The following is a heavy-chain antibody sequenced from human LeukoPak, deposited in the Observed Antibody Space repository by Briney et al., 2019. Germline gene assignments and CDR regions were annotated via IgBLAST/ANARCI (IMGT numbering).Heavy chain of an antibody. Sequence: GGSLRLSCAASGFTVSNNYMNWVRQAPGKGLEWVSVIYSGGNTYYADSVKGRFTISRDNSKNTLHLQMNNLRTEDTAMYYCARDRDYGGKLGYWGQGTLVTVSS. J-gene: IGHJ4*02. CDR3: ARDRDYGGKLGY. CDR1: GFTVSNNY. CDR2: IYSGGNT. V-gene: IGHV3-66*02. D-gene: IGHD4-23*01.